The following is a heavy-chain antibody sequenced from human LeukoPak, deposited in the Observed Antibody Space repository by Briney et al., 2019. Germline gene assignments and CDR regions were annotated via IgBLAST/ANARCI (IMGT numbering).Heavy chain of an antibody. CDR3: ARRYESSGYAYDY. CDR2: FHFSGGI. CDR1: GGSISSYY. J-gene: IGHJ4*02. D-gene: IGHD3-22*01. V-gene: IGHV4-59*08. Sequence: SETLSLTCTVSGGSISSYYWSWIRQPPGKGLEWIGGFHFSGGINYNPSLKRRVTIFVETYKKQISLTVKYVTAADTAVYYCARRYESSGYAYDYWGQGTLVTVSS.